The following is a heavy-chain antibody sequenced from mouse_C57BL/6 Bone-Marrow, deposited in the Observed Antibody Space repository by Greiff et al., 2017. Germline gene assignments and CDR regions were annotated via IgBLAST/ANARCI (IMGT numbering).Heavy chain of an antibody. D-gene: IGHD1-1*01. CDR3: ARGGGSSYDWYFDV. CDR2: IFPGSGST. J-gene: IGHJ1*03. CDR1: GYTFTDYY. Sequence: VQLQQSGPELVKPGASVKISCKASGYTFTDYYINWVKQRPGQGLEWIGWIFPGSGSTYYNEKFKGKATLTVYKSSSTAYMLLSSLTSEDSAVYFCARGGGSSYDWYFDVWGTGTTVTVSS. V-gene: IGHV1-75*01.